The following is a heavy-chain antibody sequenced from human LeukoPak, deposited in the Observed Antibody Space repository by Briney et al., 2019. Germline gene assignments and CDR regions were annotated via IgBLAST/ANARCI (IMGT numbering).Heavy chain of an antibody. D-gene: IGHD6-19*01. CDR1: GGSISSYY. J-gene: IGHJ5*02. V-gene: IGHV4-59*01. Sequence: SETLSLTCTVSGGSISSYYWSWIRQPPGKRLEWIGYIYYSGSTNYNPSLKSRVTISVDTSKNQFSLKLSSVTAADTTVYYCARAGVQWLVLSWFDPWGQGTLVTVSS. CDR3: ARAGVQWLVLSWFDP. CDR2: IYYSGST.